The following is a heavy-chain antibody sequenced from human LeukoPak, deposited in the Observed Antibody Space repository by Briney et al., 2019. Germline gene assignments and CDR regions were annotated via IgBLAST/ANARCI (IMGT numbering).Heavy chain of an antibody. V-gene: IGHV1-3*01. J-gene: IGHJ4*02. CDR3: ARDPRSYDSSSWYYGDY. Sequence: ASVKVSCKASGYTFTSYAMHWVRQAPGQRLEWMGWINAGNGNTKYSQKFQGRVTITRDTSASTAYMELSSLRSEDTAVYYCARDPRSYDSSSWYYGDYWGQGTLVTVSS. D-gene: IGHD6-13*01. CDR2: INAGNGNT. CDR1: GYTFTSYA.